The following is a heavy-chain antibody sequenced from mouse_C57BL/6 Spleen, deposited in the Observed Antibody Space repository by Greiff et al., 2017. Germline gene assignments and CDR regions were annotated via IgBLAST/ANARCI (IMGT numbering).Heavy chain of an antibody. J-gene: IGHJ2*01. CDR2: INYDGSST. Sequence: EVMLVASEGGLVQPGSSMKLSCTASGFTFSDYYMAWVRQVPEKGLEWVANINYDGSSTYYLDSLKSRFIISSDNAKNILYLQMSSLKSEDTATYYCTRERSDGYYSKYFDYWGQGTTLTVSS. D-gene: IGHD2-3*01. CDR3: TRERSDGYYSKYFDY. CDR1: GFTFSDYY. V-gene: IGHV5-16*01.